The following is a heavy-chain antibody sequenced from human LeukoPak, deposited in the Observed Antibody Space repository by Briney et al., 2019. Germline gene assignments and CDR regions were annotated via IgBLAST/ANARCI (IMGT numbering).Heavy chain of an antibody. Sequence: GGSLRLSCAASGFTFSSYAMSWVPQAPGKGLEWVANIKQDGSEKYYVDSVKGRFTISRDNAKNSLYLQMNSLRAEDTAVYYCARGGWYYFDYWGQGTLVTVSS. V-gene: IGHV3-7*01. J-gene: IGHJ4*02. CDR2: IKQDGSEK. CDR3: ARGGWYYFDY. CDR1: GFTFSSYA. D-gene: IGHD6-19*01.